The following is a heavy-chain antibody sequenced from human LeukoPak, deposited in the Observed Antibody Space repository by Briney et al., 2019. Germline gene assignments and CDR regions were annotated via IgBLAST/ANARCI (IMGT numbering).Heavy chain of an antibody. CDR2: IKQDGSEK. CDR1: VFTFSNYW. D-gene: IGHD6-6*01. CDR3: ASGQQLGY. V-gene: IGHV3-7*01. J-gene: IGHJ4*02. Sequence: GGSLRLSCAASVFTFSNYWMSWVRQAPGKGLEWVSNIKQDGSEKYYVDSVKGRFTISRDNAKNSLYLQMNSLRAEDTGVYYCASGQQLGYWGQGTLVTVS.